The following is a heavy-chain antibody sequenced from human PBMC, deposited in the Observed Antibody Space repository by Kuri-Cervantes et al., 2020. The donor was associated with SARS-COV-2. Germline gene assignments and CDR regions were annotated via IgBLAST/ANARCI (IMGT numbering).Heavy chain of an antibody. CDR3: AKSGAVAAAPRDY. J-gene: IGHJ4*01. Sequence: GGSLRLSCAASGFTFSSYGMHWVRQAPGKGLEWVAFIRYDGSNKYYADSVKGRFTISRDNSKNTLYLQMNSLRAEDTAVYYCAKSGAVAAAPRDYWGQEPWSPSPQ. D-gene: IGHD6-13*01. CDR2: IRYDGSNK. CDR1: GFTFSSYG. V-gene: IGHV3-30*02.